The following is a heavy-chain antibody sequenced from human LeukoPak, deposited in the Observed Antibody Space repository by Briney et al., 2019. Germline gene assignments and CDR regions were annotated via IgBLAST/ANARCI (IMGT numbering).Heavy chain of an antibody. Sequence: GGSLRLSCAVSGFTVSNDYMSWVRQAPGKGLEWVSVIYPDHRTYYADSVKGRFTISRDNSKNTLYLQMNSLRAEDTAVYYCASIVAAAGKGGDYWGQGTLVTVSS. CDR1: GFTVSNDY. CDR2: IYPDHRT. V-gene: IGHV3-53*01. CDR3: ASIVAAAGKGGDY. D-gene: IGHD6-13*01. J-gene: IGHJ4*02.